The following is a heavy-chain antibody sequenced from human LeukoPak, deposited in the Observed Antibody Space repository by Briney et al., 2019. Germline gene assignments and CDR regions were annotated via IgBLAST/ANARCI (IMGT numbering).Heavy chain of an antibody. V-gene: IGHV3-21*01. CDR2: ISSSSSYI. D-gene: IGHD4-17*01. Sequence: PGGSLRLSCAASGFTLSSYSMNWVRQAPGKGLEWVSSISSSSSYIYYADSVKGRFTISRDNAKNSLYLQMNSLRAEDTAVYYCARDLGMDYGDGPFDYWGQGTLVTVSS. CDR1: GFTLSSYS. J-gene: IGHJ4*02. CDR3: ARDLGMDYGDGPFDY.